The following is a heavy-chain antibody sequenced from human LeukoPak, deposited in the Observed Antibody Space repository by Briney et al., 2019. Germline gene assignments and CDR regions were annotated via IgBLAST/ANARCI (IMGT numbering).Heavy chain of an antibody. V-gene: IGHV4-39*01. CDR1: GGSISSSSYY. CDR2: IYYSGST. CDR3: ASYHIAVAGYYFDY. J-gene: IGHJ4*02. Sequence: KTSETLSLTCTVSGGSISSSSYYWGWIRQPPGKGLEWIGSIYYSGSTYYNPSLKSRVTISVDTSKNQFSLKLSSVTAADTAVYYCASYHIAVAGYYFDYWGQGTLVTVSS. D-gene: IGHD6-19*01.